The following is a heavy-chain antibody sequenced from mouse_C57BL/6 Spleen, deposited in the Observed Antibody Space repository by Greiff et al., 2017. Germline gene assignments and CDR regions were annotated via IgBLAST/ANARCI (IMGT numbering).Heavy chain of an antibody. J-gene: IGHJ3*01. CDR3: AGSGYYDYAWFAY. Sequence: QVQLQQSGAELVRPGASVKMSCKASGYTFTSCNMHWVKQTPRQGLEWIGAIYPGNGDTSYNQKFKGKATLTVDKSSSTAYMQLSSLTSEDSAVYFGAGSGYYDYAWFAYWGQGTLVTVSA. CDR2: IYPGNGDT. D-gene: IGHD2-4*01. CDR1: GYTFTSCN. V-gene: IGHV1-12*01.